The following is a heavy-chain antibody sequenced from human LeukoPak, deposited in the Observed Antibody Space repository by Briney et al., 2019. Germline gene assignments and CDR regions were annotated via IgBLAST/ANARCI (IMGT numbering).Heavy chain of an antibody. D-gene: IGHD4-17*01. CDR1: GFTFSDHY. Sequence: GGSLRLSCAASGFTFSDHYMSWIRQAPGKGLEWISYISNSDNTIYYADSVKGRFTISRDNAKNSLFLQMNSLRAEDTAVYYCATEIVTTTYWGQGTLVTVSS. CDR3: ATEIVTTTY. V-gene: IGHV3-11*01. CDR2: ISNSDNTI. J-gene: IGHJ4*02.